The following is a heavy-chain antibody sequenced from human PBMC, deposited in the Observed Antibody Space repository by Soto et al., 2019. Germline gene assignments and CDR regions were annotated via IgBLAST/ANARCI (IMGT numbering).Heavy chain of an antibody. CDR2: IRPDGSTT. CDR1: GFTFSRYW. J-gene: IGHJ3*02. Sequence: EVKLVESGGGLVQPGGSLRLSCAASGFTFSRYWMNWVRQTPGKALVWVSRIRPDGSTTSYADSVRGRFTISRENGRKTLHLQMDTLRAEDPAVYYCPLIGGIATLSGAVGEEDVFDIWCQGTMVSVSS. CDR3: PLIGGIATLSGAVGEEDVFDI. V-gene: IGHV3-74*01. D-gene: IGHD3-16*01.